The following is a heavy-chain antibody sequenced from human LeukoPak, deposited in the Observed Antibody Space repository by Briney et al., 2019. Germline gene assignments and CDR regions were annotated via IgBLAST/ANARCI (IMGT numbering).Heavy chain of an antibody. V-gene: IGHV4-59*01. Sequence: SETLSLTCTVSGGPISSYYWSWIRQPPGKGLEWIGYIYYSGSTNYNPSLKSRVTISVDTSKNQFSLKLSSVTAADTAVYYCARSSSSWYYYGMDVWGQGTTVTVSS. CDR3: ARSSSSWYYYGMDV. CDR1: GGPISSYY. CDR2: IYYSGST. D-gene: IGHD6-13*01. J-gene: IGHJ6*02.